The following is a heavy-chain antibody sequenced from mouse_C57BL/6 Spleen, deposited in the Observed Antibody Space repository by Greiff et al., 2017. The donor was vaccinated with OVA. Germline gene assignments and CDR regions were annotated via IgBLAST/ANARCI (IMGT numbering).Heavy chain of an antibody. CDR3: TEEIVCGYDHPFDY. CDR2: FNPNNGGT. D-gene: IGHD2-14*01. J-gene: IGHJ2*01. V-gene: IGHV1-26*01. Sequence: VQLQQSGPELVKLGASVKISCKASGYTFTDYYMNWVKQSHGKSLEWIGDFNPNNGGTSYNQKFKGKATLTVAKSSTTAYMELRSLTSEHSAVYYCTEEIVCGYDHPFDYWGQGTTLTVSS. CDR1: GYTFTDYY.